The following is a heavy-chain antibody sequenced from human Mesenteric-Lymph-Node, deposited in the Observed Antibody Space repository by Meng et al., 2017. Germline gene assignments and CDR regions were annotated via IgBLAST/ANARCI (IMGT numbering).Heavy chain of an antibody. CDR3: ATDSASLTYYYDSSGYYLGY. J-gene: IGHJ4*02. CDR2: FDPEDGET. Sequence: ASVKVSCKVSGYTLTELSMHWVRQAPGKGLEWMGGFDPEDGETIYAQKFQGRVTMTEDTSTDTAYMELSSLRSEDTAVYYCATDSASLTYYYDSSGYYLGYWGQGTLVTVSS. CDR1: GYTLTELS. V-gene: IGHV1-24*01. D-gene: IGHD3-22*01.